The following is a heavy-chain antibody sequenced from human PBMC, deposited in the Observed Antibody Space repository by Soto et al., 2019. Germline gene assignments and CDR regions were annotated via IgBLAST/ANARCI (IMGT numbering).Heavy chain of an antibody. V-gene: IGHV1-46*01. J-gene: IGHJ6*02. Sequence: QVQLVQSGAEVKKPGASVKISCKPSGYIFTSHSIHWVRQAPGQGLEWLGIINPSGGSATYAQKFRGSDSMTRDTSTGTVYSDLSSLRSEDTAVYYCARDLRGDGDAYFYYGMDVWGQGTTVTVSS. CDR3: ARDLRGDGDAYFYYGMDV. CDR2: INPSGGSA. D-gene: IGHD4-17*01. CDR1: GYIFTSHS.